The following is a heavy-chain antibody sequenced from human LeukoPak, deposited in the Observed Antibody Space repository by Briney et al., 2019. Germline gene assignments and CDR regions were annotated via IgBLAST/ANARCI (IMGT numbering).Heavy chain of an antibody. CDR3: ARATPFDI. Sequence: GGSLRLSWEASGFTLSSYSLNWVRQAPGKGLEWVSYISSSSSTIYYADSVKGRFTISRDNAKNSLYLQMNSLRDEDTAVYYCARATPFDIWGQGTMVTVSS. V-gene: IGHV3-48*02. J-gene: IGHJ3*02. CDR2: ISSSSSTI. CDR1: GFTLSSYS.